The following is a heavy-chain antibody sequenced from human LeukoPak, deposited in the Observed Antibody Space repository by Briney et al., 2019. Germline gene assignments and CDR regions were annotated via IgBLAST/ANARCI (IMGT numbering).Heavy chain of an antibody. V-gene: IGHV3-21*01. D-gene: IGHD6-6*01. Sequence: GGSLRLSCAASGFTFSRYVMSWVRQAPGKGLEWVSSIGSTTTDMSYTGSVKGRFSISRDNAKNSLSLQMNSLRVEDTAVYYCTRDRLFDCWGQGTLVTVSS. CDR1: GFTFSRYV. CDR3: TRDRLFDC. J-gene: IGHJ4*02. CDR2: IGSTTTDM.